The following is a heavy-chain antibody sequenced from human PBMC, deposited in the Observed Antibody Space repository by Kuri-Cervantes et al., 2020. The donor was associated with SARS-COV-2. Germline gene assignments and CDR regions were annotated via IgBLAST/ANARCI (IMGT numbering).Heavy chain of an antibody. CDR2: INSDGSST. D-gene: IGHD1-26*01. Sequence: GESLKISCAASGFTFSSYSMNWVRQAPGKGLVWVSRINSDGSSTSYADSVKGRFTISRDNSKNTLYLQMNTLKTEDTAMFYCARDASYSGSYGSFQHWGQGTLVTVSS. V-gene: IGHV3-74*01. CDR1: GFTFSSYS. J-gene: IGHJ1*01. CDR3: ARDASYSGSYGSFQH.